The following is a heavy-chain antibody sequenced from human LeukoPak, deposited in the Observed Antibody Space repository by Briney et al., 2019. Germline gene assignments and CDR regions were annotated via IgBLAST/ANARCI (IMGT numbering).Heavy chain of an antibody. J-gene: IGHJ6*02. Sequence: PGGSLRLSCAASGFTFSNYAMDWVRQVPGKGLEWVAVLWYDGSNKYYADSVKGRFTISRDNSKNTLYLQMNSLRAEDTAVYYCARDSWDYPTPDYYYYYGMDVWGQGTTVTVSS. D-gene: IGHD1-7*01. CDR1: GFTFSNYA. CDR2: LWYDGSNK. CDR3: ARDSWDYPTPDYYYYYGMDV. V-gene: IGHV3-33*01.